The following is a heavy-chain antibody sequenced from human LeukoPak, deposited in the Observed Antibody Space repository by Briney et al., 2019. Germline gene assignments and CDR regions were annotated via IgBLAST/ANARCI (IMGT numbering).Heavy chain of an antibody. CDR3: ARVNLVVVPAAKPYYYYYGMDV. Sequence: PSETLSLTCAVYGGSFSGYYWSWIRQPPGKGLEWIGEINHSGSTNFNPSLKSRVTISVDTSKNQFSLKLSSVTAAVTAVYYCARVNLVVVPAAKPYYYYYGMDVWGQGTTVTVSS. CDR2: INHSGST. D-gene: IGHD2-2*01. CDR1: GGSFSGYY. V-gene: IGHV4-34*01. J-gene: IGHJ6*02.